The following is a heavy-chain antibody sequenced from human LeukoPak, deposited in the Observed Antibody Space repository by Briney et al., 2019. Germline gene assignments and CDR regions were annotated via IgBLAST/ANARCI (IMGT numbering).Heavy chain of an antibody. CDR2: IYYSGNT. CDR1: GGSISSRSYY. V-gene: IGHV4-39*07. D-gene: IGHD3-3*01. J-gene: IGHJ4*02. CDR3: ARERTIFGVVTRFDY. Sequence: SETLSLTCTVSGGSISSRSYYWGWIRQPPGKGLEWIGNIYYSGNTHYNPSLKSRVTMSVDTSKNQFSLKLSSVTAADTAVYYCARERTIFGVVTRFDYWGQGTLVTVSS.